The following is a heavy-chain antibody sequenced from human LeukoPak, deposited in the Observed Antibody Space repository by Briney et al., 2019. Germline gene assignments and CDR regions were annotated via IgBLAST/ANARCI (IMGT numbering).Heavy chain of an antibody. CDR1: GFTFSSYW. J-gene: IGHJ3*02. CDR3: AKAQWEYAFDI. CDR2: ISGSGGST. Sequence: GGSLRLSCAASGFTFSSYWMSWVRQAPGKGLEWVSAISGSGGSTYYADSGKGRFTISRDNSKNPLYLQMNSLRAEDTAVYYCAKAQWEYAFDIWGQGTMVTVSS. D-gene: IGHD1-26*01. V-gene: IGHV3-23*01.